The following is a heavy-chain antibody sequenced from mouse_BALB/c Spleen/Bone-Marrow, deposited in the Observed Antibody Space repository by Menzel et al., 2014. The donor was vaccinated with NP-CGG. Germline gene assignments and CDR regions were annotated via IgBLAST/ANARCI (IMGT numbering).Heavy chain of an antibody. Sequence: EVMLVESGGGLIQPGGSLRLSCATSGFTFTDYYMSWVRQPPGKALEWLGFIRNKAKGYTTEYIASVKGRFTISRDNSQSIIYIQMNTLRAEDSAAYYGARDINNGTYCWYFDVWGPGTTVTVSS. V-gene: IGHV7-3*02. CDR2: IRNKAKGYTT. J-gene: IGHJ1*01. CDR3: ARDINNGTYCWYFDV. D-gene: IGHD1-1*01. CDR1: GFTFTDYY.